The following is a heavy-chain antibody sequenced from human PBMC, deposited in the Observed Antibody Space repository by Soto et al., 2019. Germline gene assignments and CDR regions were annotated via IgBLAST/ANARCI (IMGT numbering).Heavy chain of an antibody. CDR3: ARETVLGTDNWFDP. J-gene: IGHJ5*02. V-gene: IGHV4-4*07. CDR2: LYTSGNT. CDR1: GGSFTTYY. D-gene: IGHD6-19*01. Sequence: PSETLSLTCTVSGGSFTTYYWNWIRQPAGKRLEWIGRLYTSGNTKYNPSLKSRLTMSLDTSKRQFSLKLSSVTAADTAIYYCARETVLGTDNWFDPRGQGILVTVSS.